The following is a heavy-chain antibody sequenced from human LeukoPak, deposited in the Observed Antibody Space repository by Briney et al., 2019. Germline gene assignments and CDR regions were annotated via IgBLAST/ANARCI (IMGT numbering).Heavy chain of an antibody. Sequence: SETLSLTCTVSGGSISSYYWSWIRQPPGKGLEWIGYIYYSGSTNYNPSLKSRVTISVDTSKNQFSLKLSSVTAADTAVYYCARVGYYYDSSGYYRFLYFQHWGQGTLVTVSS. D-gene: IGHD3-22*01. CDR1: GGSISSYY. J-gene: IGHJ1*01. V-gene: IGHV4-59*08. CDR3: ARVGYYYDSSGYYRFLYFQH. CDR2: IYYSGST.